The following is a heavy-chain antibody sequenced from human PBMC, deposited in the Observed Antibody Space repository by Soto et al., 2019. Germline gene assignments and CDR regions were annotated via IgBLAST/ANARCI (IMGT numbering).Heavy chain of an antibody. CDR1: GGTFSSYA. CDR3: ARNREFGRWSAEIFDY. CDR2: IIPIFGTA. D-gene: IGHD2-15*01. J-gene: IGHJ4*02. V-gene: IGHV1-69*13. Sequence: SVKVACKASGGTFSSYAISWVRQAPGQGLEWMGGIIPIFGTANYAQKFQGRVTITADESTSTAYMELSSLRSEDTAVYYCARNREFGRWSAEIFDYWGQGTLVTVSS.